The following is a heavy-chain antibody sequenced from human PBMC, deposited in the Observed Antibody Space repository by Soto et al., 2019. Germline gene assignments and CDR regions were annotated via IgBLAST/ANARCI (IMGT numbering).Heavy chain of an antibody. J-gene: IGHJ5*02. CDR2: AYYSGST. Sequence: PSETLSLTCSVSGGSISHYNSSWIRQSPGKGLEWIGYAYYSGSTDYNPSLKSRVTMSVDTSKNQVSLKLNSVTTADTAVYYCARDRSTYGGGGTGEVKENWFDPWGPGTLVTVSS. V-gene: IGHV4-59*01. CDR1: GGSISHYN. D-gene: IGHD2-8*01. CDR3: ARDRSTYGGGGTGEVKENWFDP.